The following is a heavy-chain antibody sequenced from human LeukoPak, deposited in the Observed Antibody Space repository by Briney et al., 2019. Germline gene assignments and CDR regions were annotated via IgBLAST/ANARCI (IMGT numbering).Heavy chain of an antibody. D-gene: IGHD6-19*01. V-gene: IGHV4-30-4*08. CDR3: ARSISVAVIDY. CDR1: GGSISSGDYY. J-gene: IGHJ4*02. Sequence: SETLSLTCTVSGGSISSGDYYWSWIRQPPGKGLEWIGYIYYSGSTYYNPSLKSRVTISVDTSKNQFSLKLSSVTAADTAVYYCARSISVAVIDYWGQGTLVTVSS. CDR2: IYYSGST.